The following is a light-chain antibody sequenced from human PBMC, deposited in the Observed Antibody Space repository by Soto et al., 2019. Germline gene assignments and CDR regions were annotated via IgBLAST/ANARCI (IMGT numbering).Light chain of an antibody. CDR1: QSISSW. CDR3: QQYSSYPRT. CDR2: KAS. V-gene: IGKV1-5*03. Sequence: DIQMNPSPSTLSASGEDRVTITCRASQSISSWLAWYQQKPGKAPKVLIYKASTLESGVPPRFSGSGSGTEFTLTITSLEHEDFASYYCQQYSSYPRTFGGGTKVDI. J-gene: IGKJ4*01.